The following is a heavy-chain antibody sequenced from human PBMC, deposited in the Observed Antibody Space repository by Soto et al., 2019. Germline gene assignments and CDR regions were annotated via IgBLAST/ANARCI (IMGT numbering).Heavy chain of an antibody. D-gene: IGHD3-22*01. V-gene: IGHV1-18*04. CDR3: ARHRFNYYDNTVYYYFDY. CDR2: ISGHNGDT. CDR1: GYSFTNYG. Sequence: QVQLVQYGAEVKKPGASVKVSCKASGYSFTNYGISWVRQAPGQGPEWMGWISGHNGDTNHPQSLQGRVTMTTDTSRNTAYMELRSLRSDDTAVYYCARHRFNYYDNTVYYYFDYWGQGTLVTVSS. J-gene: IGHJ4*02.